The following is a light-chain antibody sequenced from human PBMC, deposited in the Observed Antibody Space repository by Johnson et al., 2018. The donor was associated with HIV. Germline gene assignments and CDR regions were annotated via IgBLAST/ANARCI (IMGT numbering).Light chain of an antibody. CDR2: DND. V-gene: IGLV1-51*01. CDR3: ETLDSRLSAAPYV. J-gene: IGLJ1*01. CDR1: SSNIGINY. Sequence: QSVLTQPPSVSAAPGQKVTISCSGSSSNIGINYVSWFQQLPGTAPKLLIYDNDKRPSGIPDRFSGSKSGTSATLGITGLQTGDEADYYCETLDSRLSAAPYVFGTGTKVTVL.